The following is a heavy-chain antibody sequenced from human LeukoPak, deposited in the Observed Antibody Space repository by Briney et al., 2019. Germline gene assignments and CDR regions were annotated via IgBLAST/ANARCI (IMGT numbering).Heavy chain of an antibody. CDR2: ISGSSSTI. CDR1: GFIFRSYS. D-gene: IGHD5-12*01. J-gene: IGHJ4*02. CDR3: ARGGWVATILATFDY. V-gene: IGHV3-48*02. Sequence: PGGSLRLSCAASGFIFRSYSMNWVRQAPGKGLEWVSYISGSSSTIYYADSVKGRFTISRDNAKNSLYLQMSSLRDEDTAAYYCARGGWVATILATFDYWGQGTLVTVSS.